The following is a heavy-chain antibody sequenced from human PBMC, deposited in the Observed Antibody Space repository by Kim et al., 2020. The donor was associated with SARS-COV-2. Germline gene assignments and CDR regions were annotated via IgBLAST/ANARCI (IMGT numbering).Heavy chain of an antibody. J-gene: IGHJ4*02. CDR2: IGSSGSAM. CDR1: GFTFSSYE. V-gene: IGHV3-48*03. Sequence: GGSLRLSCAASGFTFSSYEMNWVRQAPGQGLEWVSYIGSSGSAMYYADSVKGRFTISRDNAKNSLYLQMNSLRAEDTAVYYCAREGRGYSYGVDYWGQGTLVTVSS. D-gene: IGHD5-18*01. CDR3: AREGRGYSYGVDY.